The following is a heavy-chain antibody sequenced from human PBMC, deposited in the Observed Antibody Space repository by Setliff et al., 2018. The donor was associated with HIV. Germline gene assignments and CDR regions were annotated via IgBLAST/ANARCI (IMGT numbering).Heavy chain of an antibody. CDR1: GGSFSSSSYY. D-gene: IGHD3-22*01. Sequence: PSETLSLTCTVSGGSFSSSSYYWGWIRQPPGKGLEWIGNIYYSGSTYYNPSLRSRVTISKDTSKNQFSRHLTSVTAADTAVYYCARDTYDSRGYFFGYWGQGTLVTVSS. CDR3: ARDTYDSRGYFFGY. CDR2: IYYSGST. V-gene: IGHV4-39*07. J-gene: IGHJ4*02.